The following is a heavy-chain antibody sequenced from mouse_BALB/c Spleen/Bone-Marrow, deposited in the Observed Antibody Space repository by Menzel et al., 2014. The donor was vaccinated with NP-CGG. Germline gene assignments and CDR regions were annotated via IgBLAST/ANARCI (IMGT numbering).Heavy chain of an antibody. CDR1: RYTFTNYV. Sequence: VHVKQSGPELVKPGASVKMSCKASRYTFTNYVLHWVKQKPGQGLEWIGFMNPFNDGTNYNEKFKGEATLTPDKSSSTAYMELSSLTSEDSAVYYCAREVVATDYFDYWGQGTTLTVSS. J-gene: IGHJ2*01. CDR2: MNPFNDGT. V-gene: IGHV1-14*01. CDR3: AREVVATDYFDY. D-gene: IGHD1-1*01.